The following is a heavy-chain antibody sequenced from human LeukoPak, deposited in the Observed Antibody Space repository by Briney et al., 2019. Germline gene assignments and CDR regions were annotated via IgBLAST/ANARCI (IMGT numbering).Heavy chain of an antibody. CDR1: GFTFSSNA. D-gene: IGHD5-18*01. J-gene: IGHJ4*02. V-gene: IGHV3-23*01. CDR2: ISGSGGST. Sequence: GGSLRLSCAASGFTFSSNAMSWVRQAPGKGLEWVSAISGSGGSTYYADSVKGRFTISRDNSKNTLYLQMNSLRGEDTAVYYCARARGRGYSYGYWGQGTLVTVSS. CDR3: ARARGRGYSYGY.